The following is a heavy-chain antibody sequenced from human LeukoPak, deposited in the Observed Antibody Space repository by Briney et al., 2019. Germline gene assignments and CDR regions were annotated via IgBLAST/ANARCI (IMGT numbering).Heavy chain of an antibody. J-gene: IGHJ4*02. D-gene: IGHD1-26*01. CDR2: INPNSGGT. CDR3: AREPGIVGAIPFDY. V-gene: IGHV1-2*02. Sequence: GSVKVSCKATGYTFTGYYMHWVRQAPGQGLEWMGWINPNSGGTNYAQKFQGRVTMTRDTSISTAYMELSRLRSDDTAVYYCAREPGIVGAIPFDYWGQGTLVTVSS. CDR1: GYTFTGYY.